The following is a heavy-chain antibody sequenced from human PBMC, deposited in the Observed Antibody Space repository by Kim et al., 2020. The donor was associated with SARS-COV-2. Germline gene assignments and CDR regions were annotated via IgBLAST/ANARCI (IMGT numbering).Heavy chain of an antibody. Sequence: GYADSVKGRFTISRDNAKNSLYLQMNSLRAEDTALYYCAREDGDYFNHDYWGQGTLVTVSS. J-gene: IGHJ4*02. CDR3: AREDGDYFNHDY. V-gene: IGHV3-20*03. D-gene: IGHD4-17*01.